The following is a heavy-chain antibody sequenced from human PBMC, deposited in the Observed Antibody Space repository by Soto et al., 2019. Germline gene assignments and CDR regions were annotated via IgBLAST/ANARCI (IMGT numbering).Heavy chain of an antibody. CDR1: GYTFTSYG. CDR2: ISAYNGNT. CDR3: ARPQPGYCSGGSCYLDV. Sequence: QVQLVQSGAEVKKPGASVKVSCKASGYTFTSYGISWVRQAPGQGLEWMGWISAYNGNTNYAQKLQGRDTMTTDTSTSTAYMELRSLRSDDTAVYYCARPQPGYCSGGSCYLDVWGKGTTVTVSS. V-gene: IGHV1-18*01. D-gene: IGHD2-15*01. J-gene: IGHJ6*04.